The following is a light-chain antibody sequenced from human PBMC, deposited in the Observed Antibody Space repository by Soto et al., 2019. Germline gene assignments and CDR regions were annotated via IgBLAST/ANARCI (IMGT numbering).Light chain of an antibody. CDR2: EVN. CDR1: SSDVGGYNY. J-gene: IGLJ2*01. Sequence: QSALTQPASVSGSPGQSITISCTGTSSDVGGYNYVSWYQQHPGKAPKLMICEVNYRPSGVSNRFSGSKSGNTASLTISGLQAEDEADYYCSSYTNSSVVFGGGTKVTVL. V-gene: IGLV2-14*03. CDR3: SSYTNSSVV.